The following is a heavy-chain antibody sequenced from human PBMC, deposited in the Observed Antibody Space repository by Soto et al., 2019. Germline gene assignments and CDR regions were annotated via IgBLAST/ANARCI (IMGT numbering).Heavy chain of an antibody. J-gene: IGHJ6*03. CDR3: ARGPGVPYMDV. CDR1: GFTFSSYD. D-gene: IGHD3-10*01. Sequence: EVQLVESGGGLVQPGGSLRLSCAASGFTFSSYDMHWVRQATGKGLEWVSAIGTAGDTYYPGYVKVRFTISRQNAKNSLHLQMNSLRAGDTAVYYCARGPGVPYMDVWGKGTTVTVSS. CDR2: IGTAGDT. V-gene: IGHV3-13*01.